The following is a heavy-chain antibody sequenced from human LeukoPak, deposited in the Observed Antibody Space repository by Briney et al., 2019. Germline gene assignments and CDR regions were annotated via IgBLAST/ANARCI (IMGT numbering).Heavy chain of an antibody. CDR1: GFTFSSYW. CDR2: INGDGSST. V-gene: IGHV3-74*01. Sequence: PGGSLGLSCAASGFTFSSYWMHWVRQAPGKGLVWVSRINGDGSSTSYADSVKGRFTISRDNAKNTLYLQMNSLRAEDTAVYYCAGTMSGTFGYWGQGTLVTVSS. D-gene: IGHD3-10*02. J-gene: IGHJ4*02. CDR3: AGTMSGTFGY.